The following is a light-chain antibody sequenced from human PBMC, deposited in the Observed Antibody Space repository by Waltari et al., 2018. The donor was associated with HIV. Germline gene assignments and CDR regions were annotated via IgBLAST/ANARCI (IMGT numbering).Light chain of an antibody. CDR1: SGNIGSNS. CDR2: RSA. V-gene: IGLV1-47*01. Sequence: QSVLTQPSSASGTPGQRVTMSCSGTSGNIGSNSVDWYQQFPGTAPKLIIFRSAERPSGVPDRFPGSKAGTAATLSISGLRAEDEGIYYCATWDDLLSGRVFGGGTKLSVL. J-gene: IGLJ3*02. CDR3: ATWDDLLSGRV.